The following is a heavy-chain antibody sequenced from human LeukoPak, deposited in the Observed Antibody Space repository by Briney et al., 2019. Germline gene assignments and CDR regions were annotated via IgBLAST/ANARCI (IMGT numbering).Heavy chain of an antibody. CDR3: AREGSGGYRAFDI. CDR1: GYTFTGYY. Sequence: GASVKVSCKASGYTFTGYYMHWVRQAPGQGFEWMGWINPNSGGTNYAQKFQGRATMTRDTSISTAYMELSRLRSDDTAVYYCAREGSGGYRAFDIWGQGTMVTVSS. D-gene: IGHD2-15*01. V-gene: IGHV1-2*02. J-gene: IGHJ3*02. CDR2: INPNSGGT.